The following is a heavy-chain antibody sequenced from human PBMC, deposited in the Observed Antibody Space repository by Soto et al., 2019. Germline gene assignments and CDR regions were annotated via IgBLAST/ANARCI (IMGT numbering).Heavy chain of an antibody. Sequence: QVPLVQSGAEVKKPGASVKVSCKASGYTFTSYGITWVRQAPGQGLEWMGWISAYNGNTNYAQKLQGRVTMTTDTSTSTAYMELRSLRSDDTAVYYCARDRGSYGDGDWFDPWGQGTLVTVSS. CDR1: GYTFTSYG. D-gene: IGHD4-17*01. V-gene: IGHV1-18*01. CDR2: ISAYNGNT. J-gene: IGHJ5*02. CDR3: ARDRGSYGDGDWFDP.